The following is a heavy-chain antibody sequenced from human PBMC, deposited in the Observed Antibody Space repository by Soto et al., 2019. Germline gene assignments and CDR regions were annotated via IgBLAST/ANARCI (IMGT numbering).Heavy chain of an antibody. V-gene: IGHV2-5*02. Sequence: QITLKESGPSLVNPTQSLTLTCSFSGFSLTTTEVAVGWIRQPPGKALEWLALIYWDDDKRNSPSLKSSLTIPKDTAKNQVVLTMTKVHPEDTATYFGPHSGPIATVAFAYWGQGILVTVSS. CDR2: IYWDDDK. D-gene: IGHD6-25*01. CDR3: PHSGPIATVAFAY. CDR1: GFSLTTTEVA. J-gene: IGHJ4*02.